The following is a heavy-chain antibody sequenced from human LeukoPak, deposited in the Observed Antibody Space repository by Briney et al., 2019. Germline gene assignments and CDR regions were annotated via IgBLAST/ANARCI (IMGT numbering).Heavy chain of an antibody. CDR2: IIPIFGTA. Sequence: SVKVSCKASGGTFSSYAISWVRQAPGQGLEWMGGIIPIFGTANYAQKFQGRVTITADESTSTAYVELSSVRSEDTAVYYCARGTLNLAARPDLDYYYYYYMDVWGKGTTVTVSS. J-gene: IGHJ6*03. V-gene: IGHV1-69*13. CDR3: ARGTLNLAARPDLDYYYYYYMDV. CDR1: GGTFSSYA. D-gene: IGHD6-6*01.